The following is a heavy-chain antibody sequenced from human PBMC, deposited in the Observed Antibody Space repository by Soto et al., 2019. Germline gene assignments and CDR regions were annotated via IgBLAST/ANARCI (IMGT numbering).Heavy chain of an antibody. J-gene: IGHJ6*02. Sequence: PGGSLRLSCAASGFTFSSYGMHWVRQAPGKGLEWVAVIWYDGSNKYYADSVKGRFTISRDNSKNTLYLQMNSLRAEDTAVYYCARDFFGSSWYIGYYYGMDVWGQGTTVTVSS. V-gene: IGHV3-33*01. D-gene: IGHD6-13*01. CDR2: IWYDGSNK. CDR3: ARDFFGSSWYIGYYYGMDV. CDR1: GFTFSSYG.